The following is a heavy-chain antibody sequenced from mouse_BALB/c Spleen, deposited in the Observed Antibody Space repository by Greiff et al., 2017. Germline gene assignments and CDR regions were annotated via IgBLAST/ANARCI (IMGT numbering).Heavy chain of an antibody. D-gene: IGHD1-1*01. V-gene: IGHV5-12-1*01. J-gene: IGHJ4*01. Sequence: EVMLVESGGGLVKPGGSLKLSCAASGFAFSSYDMSWVRQTPEKRLEWVAYISSGGGSTYYPDTVKGRFTISRDNAKNTLYLQMSSLKSEDTAMYYCARHGNYGSSSFMDYWGQGTSVTVSS. CDR2: ISSGGGST. CDR1: GFAFSSYD. CDR3: ARHGNYGSSSFMDY.